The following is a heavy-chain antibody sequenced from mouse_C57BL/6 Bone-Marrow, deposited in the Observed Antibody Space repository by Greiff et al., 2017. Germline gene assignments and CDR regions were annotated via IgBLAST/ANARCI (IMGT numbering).Heavy chain of an antibody. CDR2: IDPENGDT. Sequence: VQLQQSGAELVRPGASVKLSCSASGFNIKDDYMHWVKQRPDPGLEWIGWIDPENGDTEYASTVQGQASITAYTSSNTAYLQLSSLASEDTAVYYCTTLYDYGGDYWGQGTTLTVSS. V-gene: IGHV14-4*01. J-gene: IGHJ2*01. D-gene: IGHD2-4*01. CDR1: GFNIKDDY. CDR3: TTLYDYGGDY.